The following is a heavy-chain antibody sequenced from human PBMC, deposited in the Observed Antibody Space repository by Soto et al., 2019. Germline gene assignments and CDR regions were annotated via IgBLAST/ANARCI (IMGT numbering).Heavy chain of an antibody. CDR3: ARDRLYISSSVSYYYGMAV. D-gene: IGHD6-6*01. V-gene: IGHV1-69*13. CDR2: IIPIFGTA. Sequence: SVKVSCKASGGTFSSYAISWVRQAPGQGLEWMGGIIPIFGTANYAQKFQGRVTITADESTSTAYMELSSLRSEDTAVYYCARDRLYISSSVSYYYGMAVWGQGTTVTVSS. J-gene: IGHJ6*02. CDR1: GGTFSSYA.